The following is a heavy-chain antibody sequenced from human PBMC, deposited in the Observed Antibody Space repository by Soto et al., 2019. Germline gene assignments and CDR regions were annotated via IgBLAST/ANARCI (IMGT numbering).Heavy chain of an antibody. CDR2: IGGSGRTT. CDR3: AKSRYSDSSGDFYDY. CDR1: AFTFNNYA. Sequence: GGSLRLSCAASAFTFNNYAMSWVRQAPGKGLEWVSGIGGSGRTTYYADSVKGRFTISRDNSNNTLFLQMNSLRAEDTAAYYCAKSRYSDSSGDFYDYWGQGTLVTVSS. D-gene: IGHD3-22*01. J-gene: IGHJ4*02. V-gene: IGHV3-23*01.